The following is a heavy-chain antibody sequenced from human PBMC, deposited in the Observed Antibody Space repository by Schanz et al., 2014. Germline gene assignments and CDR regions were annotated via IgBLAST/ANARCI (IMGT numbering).Heavy chain of an antibody. CDR2: IASGGSHT. V-gene: IGHV3-NL1*01. CDR3: AKRVVVPTTSYYFDY. Sequence: VQLVESGGGLVKPGGSLRLSCVASGFPFSTYSIHWVRQAPGKGLEWVSTIASGGSHTFYADSVTGRFTISRDNSKNTLYLQMNSLRGEDTAVYYCAKRVVVPTTSYYFDYWGQGTLVTVSS. J-gene: IGHJ4*02. D-gene: IGHD2-15*01. CDR1: GFPFSTYS.